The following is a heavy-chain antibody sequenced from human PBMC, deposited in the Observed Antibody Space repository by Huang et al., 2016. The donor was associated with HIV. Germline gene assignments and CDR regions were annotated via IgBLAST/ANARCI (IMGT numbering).Heavy chain of an antibody. CDR2: ISYDGSNK. CDR1: GFIFSNYG. CDR3: ALKGDSSGWEYFRH. J-gene: IGHJ1*01. V-gene: IGHV3-30*03. D-gene: IGHD6-19*01. Sequence: QVQLVESGGGVVQPGRSLRLSCAASGFIFSNYGMHWVRQAPGKGLGWVALISYDGSNKYYTDSVKGRFSSSRDNSKNTLYLQMNSLRAEDTAVYYCALKGDSSGWEYFRHWGQGTLVTVSS.